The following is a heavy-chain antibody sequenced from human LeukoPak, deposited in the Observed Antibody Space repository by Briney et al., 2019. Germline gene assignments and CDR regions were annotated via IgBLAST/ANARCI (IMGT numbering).Heavy chain of an antibody. CDR1: GGSISSYY. CDR3: ARLFFYAGATTLDY. V-gene: IGHV4-59*08. D-gene: IGHD1-26*01. J-gene: IGHJ4*02. CDR2: IYYSGST. Sequence: PSETLSLTCTVSGGSISSYYWSWIRQPPGKGLEWIGYIYYSGSTNYNPSLKSRVTISVDTSKNQFSLKLSSVTAADTAVYYCARLFFYAGATTLDYWGQGTLVTVSS.